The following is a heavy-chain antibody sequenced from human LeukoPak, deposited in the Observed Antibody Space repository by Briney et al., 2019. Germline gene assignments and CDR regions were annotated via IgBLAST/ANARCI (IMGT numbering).Heavy chain of an antibody. J-gene: IGHJ4*02. CDR3: ARAEILTGYFDY. V-gene: IGHV4-31*03. CDR1: GGSIGNGGYY. CDR2: IYYSGST. D-gene: IGHD3-9*01. Sequence: SQTLSLTCTVSGGSIGNGGYYWSWIRQHPGKGLEWIGYIYYSGSTYFNPSLKSRVTISVDTSKNQFSLKLSSVTAADTAVYYCARAEILTGYFDYWGQGTLVTVSS.